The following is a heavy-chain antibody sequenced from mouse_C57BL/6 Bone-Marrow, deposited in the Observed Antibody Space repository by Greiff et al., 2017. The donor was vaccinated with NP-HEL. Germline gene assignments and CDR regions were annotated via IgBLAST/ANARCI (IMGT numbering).Heavy chain of an antibody. Sequence: VQGVESGPGLVQPSQSLSITCTVSGFSLTSYGVHWVRQSPGKGLEWLGVIWSGGSTDYNAAFISRLSISKDNSKSQVFFKMNSLQADDTAIYYCASLITTAGAMDYWGQGTSVTVSS. D-gene: IGHD1-1*01. CDR1: GFSLTSYG. CDR3: ASLITTAGAMDY. CDR2: IWSGGST. J-gene: IGHJ4*01. V-gene: IGHV2-2*01.